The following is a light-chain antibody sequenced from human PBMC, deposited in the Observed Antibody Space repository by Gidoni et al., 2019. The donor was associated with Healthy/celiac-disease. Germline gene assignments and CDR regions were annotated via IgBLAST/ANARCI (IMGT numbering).Light chain of an antibody. Sequence: DIQMTQSPSSLSASVGDRVTITCRASQSISSYLNWYQQKPGKAPKLLIYAASSLQSGVPSRFSGSGSGTDFTLTISSLQPEDCATYYCQQSYSTPPTGTFGQGTKVEIK. V-gene: IGKV1-39*01. J-gene: IGKJ1*01. CDR2: AAS. CDR3: QQSYSTPPTGT. CDR1: QSISSY.